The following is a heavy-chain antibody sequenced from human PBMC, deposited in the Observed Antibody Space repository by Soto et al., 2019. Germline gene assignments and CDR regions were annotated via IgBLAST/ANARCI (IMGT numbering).Heavy chain of an antibody. CDR3: ARDRSGWAFDY. CDR1: GFTFSSYG. D-gene: IGHD6-19*01. V-gene: IGHV3-33*01. Sequence: ESGGGVVQPGRSLRLSCAASGFTFSSYGMHWVRQAPGKGLEWVAVIWYDGSNKYYADSVKGRFTISRDNSKNTLYLQMNSLRAEDTAVYYCARDRSGWAFDYWGQGTLVTVSS. J-gene: IGHJ4*02. CDR2: IWYDGSNK.